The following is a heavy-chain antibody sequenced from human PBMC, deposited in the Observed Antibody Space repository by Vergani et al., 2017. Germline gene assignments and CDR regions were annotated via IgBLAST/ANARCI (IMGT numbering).Heavy chain of an antibody. CDR2: ISNSSTYI. D-gene: IGHD1-14*01. Sequence: EVQLVESGGGLVKPGGSLRLSCAASGFTFSSFSMNWVRQAPGKGLEWLSSISNSSTYIQYADSVKGRFTISRDNSKSTMYLQMNSLRDEDTGVYYCARDLRLLYNRFDPWGQGTLVTVSS. V-gene: IGHV3-21*01. J-gene: IGHJ5*02. CDR3: ARDLRLLYNRFDP. CDR1: GFTFSSFS.